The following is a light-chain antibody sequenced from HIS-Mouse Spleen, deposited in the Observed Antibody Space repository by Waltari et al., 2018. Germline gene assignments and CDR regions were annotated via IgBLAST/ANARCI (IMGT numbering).Light chain of an antibody. CDR3: QQRSNWPLFT. V-gene: IGKV3-11*01. CDR2: DAS. J-gene: IGKJ3*01. Sequence: EIVLTQSPATLSLSPGERATLPCRASQSVSRYLAWYQQKPGQPPRLLIYDASNRATGIPARFSGSGSGTDFTLTISSLEPEDFAVYYCQQRSNWPLFTFGPGTKVDIK. CDR1: QSVSRY.